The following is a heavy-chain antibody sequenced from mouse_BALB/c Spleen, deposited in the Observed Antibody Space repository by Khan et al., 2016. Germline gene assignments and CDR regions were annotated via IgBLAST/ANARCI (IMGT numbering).Heavy chain of an antibody. CDR1: GFTFTDHS. CDR2: IKTETGEP. CDR3: ARRVRWYFDV. Sequence: QIQLVQSGPELKKPGETVKISCKASGFTFTDHSLHWVKQAPGKGLKWMGWIKTETGEPTYADDFKGRFAFSLETSASTAYLQINNLKSEDTATDFCARRVRWYFDVWGAGTTVTVSS. D-gene: IGHD2-14*01. V-gene: IGHV9-2-1*01. J-gene: IGHJ1*01.